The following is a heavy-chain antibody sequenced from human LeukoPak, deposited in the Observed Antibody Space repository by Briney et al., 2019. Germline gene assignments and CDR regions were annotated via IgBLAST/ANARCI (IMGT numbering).Heavy chain of an antibody. CDR2: IRYDGSNK. D-gene: IGHD2/OR15-2a*01. Sequence: GGSLRLSCVASGFTFSSYGMHWVRQAPGKGLEWVSFIRYDGSNKYYADSVKGRLTISRDNSKNTLYLRMNSLRAEDTAVYYCANQDSTEYSYYFDFWGQGTLVTVSS. V-gene: IGHV3-30*02. CDR3: ANQDSTEYSYYFDF. CDR1: GFTFSSYG. J-gene: IGHJ4*02.